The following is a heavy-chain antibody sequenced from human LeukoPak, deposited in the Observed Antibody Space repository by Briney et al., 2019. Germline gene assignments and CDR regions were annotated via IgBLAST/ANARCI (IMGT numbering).Heavy chain of an antibody. D-gene: IGHD3-10*01. CDR1: GYTFTGYY. J-gene: IGHJ6*02. CDR3: ARGQFSTMVRGVISGMDA. CDR2: INPNSGGT. V-gene: IGHV1-2*04. Sequence: ASVKVSCKASGYTFTGYYMHWVRQAPGQGLEWMGWINPNSGGTNYAQKFQGWVTMTRDTSISTAYMELSRLRSDDTAVYYCARGQFSTMVRGVISGMDAWGQGTTVTVSS.